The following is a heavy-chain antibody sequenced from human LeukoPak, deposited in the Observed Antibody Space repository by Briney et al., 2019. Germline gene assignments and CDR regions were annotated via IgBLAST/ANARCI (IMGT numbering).Heavy chain of an antibody. V-gene: IGHV1-69*13. D-gene: IGHD3-9*01. CDR3: ATYDVLTGFEY. J-gene: IGHJ4*02. CDR2: ISPLLGAS. Sequence: SVKVSCEASGATFSDFVISWVRQAPGQGLNWMGGISPLLGASKHTQKFQDRVTITADESTSTAYMELSDLRPADTAVYYCATYDVLTGFEYWGQGTLVTVSS. CDR1: GATFSDFV.